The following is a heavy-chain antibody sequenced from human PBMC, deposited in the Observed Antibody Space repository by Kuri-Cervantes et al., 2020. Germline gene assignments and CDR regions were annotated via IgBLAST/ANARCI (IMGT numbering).Heavy chain of an antibody. D-gene: IGHD3-10*01. V-gene: IGHV1-8*01. CDR2: MNPNSGNT. Sequence: ASVKVSCKASGYTFTSYDINWVRQATGQGLEWMGWMNPNSGNTGYAQKFQGRVTMTRNTSISTAYMELSSLRSEDTAVYYCARGYYGSGSYSIFYYYGMDVWGQGTTVTVSS. CDR3: ARGYYGSGSYSIFYYYGMDV. CDR1: GYTFTSYD. J-gene: IGHJ6*02.